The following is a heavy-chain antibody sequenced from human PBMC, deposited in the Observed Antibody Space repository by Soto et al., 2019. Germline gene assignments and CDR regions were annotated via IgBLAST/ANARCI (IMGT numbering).Heavy chain of an antibody. CDR3: ASTSGVVPAATHFYYYYGMDV. Sequence: QVQLVQSGAEVKKPGASVKVSCKASGYTFTSYGISWVRQAPGQGLEWMGWISAYNGNTNYAQKLQGIVTMTTDTSTSTAYMELRSLRSDDTDVYYCASTSGVVPAATHFYYYYGMDVWGQGTTVTVSS. J-gene: IGHJ6*02. CDR1: GYTFTSYG. V-gene: IGHV1-18*01. CDR2: ISAYNGNT. D-gene: IGHD2-2*01.